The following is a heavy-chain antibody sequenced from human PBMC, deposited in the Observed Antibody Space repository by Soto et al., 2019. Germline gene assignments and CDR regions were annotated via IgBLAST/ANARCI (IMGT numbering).Heavy chain of an antibody. V-gene: IGHV4-39*01. CDR3: ARIIMVRGVSKDYYFDF. Sequence: PSETLSLTCSVSGGSISSSSYYWGWIRQPPGKGLEWIGSIYYSGSTYYNPSLKSRVTISVDTSKNQFFLKLSSVTAADTAVYYCARIIMVRGVSKDYYFDFWGQGALVTVS. CDR1: GGSISSSSYY. J-gene: IGHJ4*02. D-gene: IGHD3-10*01. CDR2: IYYSGST.